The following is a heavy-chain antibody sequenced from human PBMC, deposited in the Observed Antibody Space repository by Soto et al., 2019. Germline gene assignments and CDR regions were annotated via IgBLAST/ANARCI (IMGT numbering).Heavy chain of an antibody. CDR2: IYYSGST. J-gene: IGHJ6*02. CDR3: ARVGAEAGASIYYYYYGMDV. Sequence: TDTLSLTCTVSGPSISNYYWTWIRLPPGKGLEWIGHIYYSGSTKYNPSLKSRGTISVDTSKNQFSLKLSSVTAADTAVYYCARVGAEAGASIYYYYYGMDVWGQGTTVT. V-gene: IGHV4-59*07. D-gene: IGHD6-19*01. CDR1: GPSISNYY.